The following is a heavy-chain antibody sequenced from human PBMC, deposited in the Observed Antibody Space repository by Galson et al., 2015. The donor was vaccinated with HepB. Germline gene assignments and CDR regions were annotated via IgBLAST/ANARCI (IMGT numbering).Heavy chain of an antibody. CDR3: ARTPNHGSGSYHNVWFDP. CDR1: GYIFTDYG. V-gene: IGHV7-4-1*02. J-gene: IGHJ5*02. CDR2: VNTNTGNP. D-gene: IGHD3-10*01. Sequence: SVKVSCKASGYIFTDYGINWVRQAPGQGVEWMGWVNTNTGNPTYAQGFAGRFVFSLDTSVSTTYLQISSLKADDTAVYYCARTPNHGSGSYHNVWFDPWGQGTLGTVSS.